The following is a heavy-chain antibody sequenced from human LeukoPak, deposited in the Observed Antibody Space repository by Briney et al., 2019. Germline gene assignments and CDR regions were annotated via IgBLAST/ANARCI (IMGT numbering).Heavy chain of an antibody. J-gene: IGHJ3*02. CDR1: GFTVSSNY. V-gene: IGHV3-53*01. CDR3: ARSEMIAAAGAFDI. Sequence: GGSLRLSCAASGFTVSSNYMSWVRQAPGKGLEWVSVIYSGGSTYYADSVKGRFTISRDNSKNTLYLQMNSLRAEDTAVYYCARSEMIAAAGAFDIWGQGTMVTISS. D-gene: IGHD6-13*01. CDR2: IYSGGST.